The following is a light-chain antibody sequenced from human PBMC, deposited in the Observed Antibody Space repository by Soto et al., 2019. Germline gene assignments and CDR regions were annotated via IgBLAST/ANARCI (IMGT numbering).Light chain of an antibody. CDR2: RTN. CDR1: SGSVSTNYY. CDR3: VLYMGSVPV. Sequence: QTVVTQEPSFSVSPGGTVTLTCGLSSGSVSTNYYPSWYQQTPGQAPRTLIYRTNIRSSGVPDRFSGSIVGNKAALTIAGGQADDESDYYCVLYMGSVPVFGGGTKLTVL. J-gene: IGLJ2*01. V-gene: IGLV8-61*01.